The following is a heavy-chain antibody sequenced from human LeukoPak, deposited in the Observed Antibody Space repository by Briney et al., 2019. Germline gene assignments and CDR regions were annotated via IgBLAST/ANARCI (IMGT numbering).Heavy chain of an antibody. Sequence: SETLSLTCTVPGGSISSYYWRWIRQRPGEGLEWIGYFYYSGSTAYNPSLKSRVTISVDTAKNQFSLNLSSVTAADTAVYYCARDSSAHFDYWGQGTLVTVSS. J-gene: IGHJ4*02. CDR3: ARDSSAHFDY. V-gene: IGHV4-59*01. CDR1: GGSISSYY. CDR2: FYYSGST.